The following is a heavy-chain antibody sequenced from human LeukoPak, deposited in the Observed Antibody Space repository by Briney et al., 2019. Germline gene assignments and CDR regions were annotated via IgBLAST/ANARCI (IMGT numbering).Heavy chain of an antibody. J-gene: IGHJ4*02. D-gene: IGHD1-14*01. CDR2: ISGGGGST. Sequence: GGSLRLSCAASGFTFTSYSMNWVRQAPGKGLEWVSTISGGGGSTYYADSVKGRFTISRDNSKNTLYLQMNSLRAEDTAVYYCAKDLHNVAFDYWGQGTLVTVSS. CDR1: GFTFTSYS. CDR3: AKDLHNVAFDY. V-gene: IGHV3-23*01.